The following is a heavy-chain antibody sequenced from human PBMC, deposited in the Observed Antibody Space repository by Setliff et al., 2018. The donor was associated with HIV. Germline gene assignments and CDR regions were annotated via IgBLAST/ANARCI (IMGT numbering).Heavy chain of an antibody. V-gene: IGHV4-59*04. CDR3: ARRWGIRGYSS. Sequence: SETLSLTCTVSGDSISNYYWSWVRQPPGKGLEWIGYIYHSGNTYYNPSLKSRVTISVDTSKNQFSLKLYSVTAADTSVYYCARRWGIRGYSSWGQGTLVTVLL. CDR2: IYHSGNT. J-gene: IGHJ5*02. D-gene: IGHD5-18*01. CDR1: GDSISNYY.